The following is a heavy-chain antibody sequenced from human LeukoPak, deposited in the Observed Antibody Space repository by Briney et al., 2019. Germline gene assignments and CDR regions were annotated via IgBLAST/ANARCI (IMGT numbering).Heavy chain of an antibody. J-gene: IGHJ4*02. D-gene: IGHD5-18*01. CDR3: AKDFGSYGFDY. CDR2: ISYDGSNK. V-gene: IGHV3-30*18. Sequence: PGGSLRLSCAASGFTFSSYGMHWVRQAPGKGLKWVAVISYDGSNKYYADSVKGRFTISRDNSKNTLYLQMNSLRAEDTAVYYCAKDFGSYGFDYWGQGTLVTVSS. CDR1: GFTFSSYG.